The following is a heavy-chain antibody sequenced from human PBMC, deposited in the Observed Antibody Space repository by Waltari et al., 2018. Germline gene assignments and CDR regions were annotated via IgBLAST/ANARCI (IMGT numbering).Heavy chain of an antibody. CDR1: GYTFMNFD. V-gene: IGHV1-8*02. CDR2: MNPNKGQT. D-gene: IGHD6-19*01. CDR3: SIGSGGAFDH. J-gene: IGHJ4*02. Sequence: QVQLVQSGAEVKKPGASVKVSCKGSGYTFMNFDITWGRQATGQGLEWMGWMNPNKGQTGYAPNFQGRVIMTRDTSISTAYMELNSLTYEDTAMYYCSIGSGGAFDHWGQGTLITVSS.